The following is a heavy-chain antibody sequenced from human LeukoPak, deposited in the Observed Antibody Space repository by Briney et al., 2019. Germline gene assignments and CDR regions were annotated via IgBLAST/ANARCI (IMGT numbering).Heavy chain of an antibody. CDR2: ISYDGSNK. V-gene: IGHV3-30-3*01. Sequence: PGGSLRLSCAASGFTFSSYAMHWVRQAPGKGLEWVAVISYDGSNKYYADSVKGRFTISRDNSKNTLYLQMNSLRAEDTAVYYCARDQLGATKRVLGYWGQGTLVTVSS. J-gene: IGHJ4*02. D-gene: IGHD1-26*01. CDR1: GFTFSSYA. CDR3: ARDQLGATKRVLGY.